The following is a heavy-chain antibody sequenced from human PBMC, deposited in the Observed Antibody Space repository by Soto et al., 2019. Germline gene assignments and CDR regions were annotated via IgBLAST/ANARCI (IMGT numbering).Heavy chain of an antibody. D-gene: IGHD2-21*02. CDR3: AKGGTTVVTLDFDF. V-gene: IGHV3-23*01. CDR2: ISGSGGST. CDR1: GFTFSSYA. Sequence: GGSLRLSCVASGFTFSSYAMTWVRQAPGKGLEWVSGISGSGGSTYYADSVKGRFTISRGSSKNTLYLQMNSLRAEDTAVYYCAKGGTTVVTLDFDFWGQGTLVTVSS. J-gene: IGHJ4*02.